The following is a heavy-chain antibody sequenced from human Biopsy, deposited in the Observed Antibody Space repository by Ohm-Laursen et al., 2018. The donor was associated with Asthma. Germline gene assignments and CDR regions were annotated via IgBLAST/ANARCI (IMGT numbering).Heavy chain of an antibody. V-gene: IGHV4-31*03. CDR2: INYSGRT. D-gene: IGHD2-8*01. CDR3: ARDLSGYCTSSACYGFDS. CDR1: GGFLSSGPYY. J-gene: IGHJ5*01. Sequence: TLSLTCTVSGGFLSSGPYYWSWVRQHPGKGLEWIGYINYSGRTFYSPSLESRVTVSVDTSRNQFSLKLSSVTAADAAVYYCARDLSGYCTSSACYGFDSWGQGTLVTVSS.